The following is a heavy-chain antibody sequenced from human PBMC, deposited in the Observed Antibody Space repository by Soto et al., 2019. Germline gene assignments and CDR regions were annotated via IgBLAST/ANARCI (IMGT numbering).Heavy chain of an antibody. Sequence: QVQLVESGGGVVQPWRSLRLSCAASGFTFSSYAMHWVRQAPGKGLEWVEVISYDGSNKYYADSVKGRFTISRDNCTNTLYLQMNSLRAKDTAVDYCAKDATAKVLAYWGQGTLLTVSS. CDR3: AKDATAKVLAY. V-gene: IGHV3-30-3*01. CDR1: GFTFSSYA. D-gene: IGHD5-18*01. CDR2: ISYDGSNK. J-gene: IGHJ4*02.